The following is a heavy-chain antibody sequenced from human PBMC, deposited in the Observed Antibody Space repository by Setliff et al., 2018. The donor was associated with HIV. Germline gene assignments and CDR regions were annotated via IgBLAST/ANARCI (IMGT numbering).Heavy chain of an antibody. CDR1: GYTFTSYD. D-gene: IGHD3-22*01. CDR2: MNPNSGNR. Sequence: ASVKVSCKTSGYTFTSYDINWVRQATGQGFEWMGWMNPNSGNRGYAQKFQGRVTISRNTSISTAYMELSGLRSEDTAVYYCARGRGRYYDSRSYLDYWGQGTRVTVS. J-gene: IGHJ4*02. CDR3: ARGRGRYYDSRSYLDY. V-gene: IGHV1-8*03.